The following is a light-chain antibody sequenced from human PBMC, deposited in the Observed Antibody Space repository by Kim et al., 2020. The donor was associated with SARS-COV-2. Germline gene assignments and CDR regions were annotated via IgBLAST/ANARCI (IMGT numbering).Light chain of an antibody. J-gene: IGKJ4*01. CDR1: QDVRNW. CDR2: AAS. V-gene: IGKV1-12*01. Sequence: ASVGDSVTITCRASQDVRNWLAWYQQKPGKVPQLLIYAASKLQSGVPSRFSGSGSGTEFTLTINSLQPEDFATYYCQQANSFPLTFGGGTKVDIK. CDR3: QQANSFPLT.